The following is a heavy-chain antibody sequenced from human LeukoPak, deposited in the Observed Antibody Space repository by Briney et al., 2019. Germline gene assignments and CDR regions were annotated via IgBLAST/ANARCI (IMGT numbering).Heavy chain of an antibody. CDR1: GFTLSDYY. CDR3: ASSSGWYLSSDY. Sequence: PGGSLRLSCAASGFTLSDYYMSWIRQAPGKGLEWVSYISSSGSTIYYADSVKGRFTISRDNSKNMLYLQMNSLRAEDTAVYYCASSSGWYLSSDYWGQGTLVTVSS. J-gene: IGHJ4*02. D-gene: IGHD6-19*01. CDR2: ISSSGSTI. V-gene: IGHV3-11*04.